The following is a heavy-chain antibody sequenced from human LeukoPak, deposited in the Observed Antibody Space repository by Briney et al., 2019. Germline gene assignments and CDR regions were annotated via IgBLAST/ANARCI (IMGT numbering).Heavy chain of an antibody. D-gene: IGHD6-13*01. CDR3: ASRLWGYSSSWYRKTNNNWFDP. Sequence: SETLSLTCTVSGGSISSSSYYWSWIRQPPGKGLEWIGEINHSGSTNYNPSLKSRVTISVDTSKNQFSLKLSSVTAADTAVYYCASRLWGYSSSWYRKTNNNWFDPWGQGTLVTVSS. V-gene: IGHV4-39*07. CDR2: INHSGST. J-gene: IGHJ5*02. CDR1: GGSISSSSYY.